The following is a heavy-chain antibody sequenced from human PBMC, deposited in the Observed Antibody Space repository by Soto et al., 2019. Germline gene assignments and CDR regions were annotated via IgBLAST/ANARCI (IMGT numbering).Heavy chain of an antibody. CDR2: INAHSGGT. Sequence: GASVKVSCKASGFYFTGYYIHWLRQAPGQGLEWMGWINAHSGGTEYAQKFQGRVTLTRDTSIATAYLTLTSLTSDDTALYYCAKDLTWQLAYWLAHWGRGSEVTVSS. CDR3: AKDLTWQLAYWLAH. J-gene: IGHJ1*01. CDR1: GFYFTGYY. D-gene: IGHD6-6*01. V-gene: IGHV1-2*02.